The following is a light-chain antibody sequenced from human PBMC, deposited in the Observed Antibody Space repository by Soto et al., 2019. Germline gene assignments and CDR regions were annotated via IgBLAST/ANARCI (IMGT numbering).Light chain of an antibody. V-gene: IGKV1-27*01. J-gene: IGKJ3*01. CDR1: QGISNY. CDR3: QRYISAPFT. CDR2: AAS. Sequence: DIQMTLSPSSLSASVGDRVTITCRATQGISNYLAWYQQKPGKVPKLLIYAASTLQSGVPSRFSGSGSGTDFTLTISSLQPEDVATYYCQRYISAPFTFGPGTNVDIK.